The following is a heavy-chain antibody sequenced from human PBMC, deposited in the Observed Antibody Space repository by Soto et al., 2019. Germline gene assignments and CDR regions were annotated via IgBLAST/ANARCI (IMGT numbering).Heavy chain of an antibody. CDR2: ISGSGGST. V-gene: IGHV3-23*01. D-gene: IGHD3-9*01. CDR3: AKVGYDILTGYYSYYYYYGMDV. Sequence: GGSLRLSCAASGFTFSSYAMSWVRQAPGKGLEWVSAISGSGGSTYYADSVKGRFTISRDNSKNTLYLQTNSLRAEDTAVYYCAKVGYDILTGYYSYYYYYGMDVWGQGTTVTVSS. CDR1: GFTFSSYA. J-gene: IGHJ6*02.